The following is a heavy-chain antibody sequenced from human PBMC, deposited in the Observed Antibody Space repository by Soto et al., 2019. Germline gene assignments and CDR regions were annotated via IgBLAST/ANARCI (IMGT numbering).Heavy chain of an antibody. D-gene: IGHD1-26*01. CDR1: GYSFTSYY. Sequence: ASVKLSCKASGYSFTSYYMHCVRQAPGQGLEWMGWISAYNGNTNYAQKLQGRVTMTTDTSTSTAYMELRSLRSDDTAVYYCAREGSRPYYYYGMDVWGQGTTVTVSS. V-gene: IGHV1-18*04. J-gene: IGHJ6*02. CDR3: AREGSRPYYYYGMDV. CDR2: ISAYNGNT.